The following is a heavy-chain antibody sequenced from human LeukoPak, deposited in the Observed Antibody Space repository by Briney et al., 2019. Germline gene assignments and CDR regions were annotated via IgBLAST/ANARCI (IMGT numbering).Heavy chain of an antibody. V-gene: IGHV3-13*01. Sequence: GGSLRLSCAASGFTFSSYDMHWVRQATGKGLEWVSAIGTAGDTYYPGSVKGRFTISRENAKNSLYLQMNGLRAEDTAVYYCARDAGYYDSSGPFDIWGQGTMVTVSS. D-gene: IGHD3-22*01. CDR2: IGTAGDT. J-gene: IGHJ3*02. CDR1: GFTFSSYD. CDR3: ARDAGYYDSSGPFDI.